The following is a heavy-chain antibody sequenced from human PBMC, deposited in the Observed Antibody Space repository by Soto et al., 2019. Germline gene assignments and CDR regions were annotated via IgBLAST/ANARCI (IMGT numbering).Heavy chain of an antibody. Sequence: QVQLQQWGAGLLKPSETLSLTCAVYGGSISSGRYYWSWIRQPPGMGLEWIGEMSHSGGTHFNPSLKSRVTISVDTSKNQFSLKMSSVTGADTALYYCARVERGTATPVVDAFDMWGPGAMVTVSS. J-gene: IGHJ3*02. V-gene: IGHV4-34*01. CDR1: GGSISSGRYY. D-gene: IGHD2-21*02. CDR2: MSHSGGT. CDR3: ARVERGTATPVVDAFDM.